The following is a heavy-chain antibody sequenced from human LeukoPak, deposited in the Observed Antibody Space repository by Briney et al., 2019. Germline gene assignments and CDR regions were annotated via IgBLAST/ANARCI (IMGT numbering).Heavy chain of an antibody. CDR2: IYYSGST. CDR1: GGSISSRGYY. Sequence: SETLSLTCTVSGGSISSRGYYWGWIRQPPGKGLECIATIYYSGSTYYNPSLKSRVTISVDTSKNQFSLKLSSVAAADTATYYCARQSTLTRSGSGSYYVDSWGQGTLVTVSS. J-gene: IGHJ4*02. D-gene: IGHD3-10*01. V-gene: IGHV4-39*01. CDR3: ARQSTLTRSGSGSYYVDS.